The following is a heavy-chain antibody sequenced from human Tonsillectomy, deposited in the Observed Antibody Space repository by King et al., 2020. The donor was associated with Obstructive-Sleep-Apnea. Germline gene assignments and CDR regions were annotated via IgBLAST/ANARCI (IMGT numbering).Heavy chain of an antibody. Sequence: VQLVQSGGDSVQPGGSLRLSCAASGFSFIDHYMDWVRQAPGKGLEWVGRIRNKVNSYTTEYTPSVKGRFTLSRDDSKNSLYLQMNSLKTEDTAVYYCSRVRLAYGDFADFWGQGTLVTVSS. J-gene: IGHJ4*02. CDR2: IRNKVNSYTT. CDR3: SRVRLAYGDFADF. V-gene: IGHV3-72*01. D-gene: IGHD4-17*01. CDR1: GFSFIDHY.